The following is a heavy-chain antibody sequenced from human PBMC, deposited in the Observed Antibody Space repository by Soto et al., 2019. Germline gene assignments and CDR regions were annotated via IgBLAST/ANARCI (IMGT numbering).Heavy chain of an antibody. CDR1: GFTVSSNY. CDR2: IYSGGST. Sequence: GCLRLSCAASGFTVSSNYMSWVRQAPGKGLEWDSVIYSGGSTYYADSVKGRFTISRDNSKNTLYLQMNSLRAEDTAVYYCARTSWFGELLSPWFDPWGQGTLVTVYS. J-gene: IGHJ5*02. V-gene: IGHV3-53*01. CDR3: ARTSWFGELLSPWFDP. D-gene: IGHD3-10*01.